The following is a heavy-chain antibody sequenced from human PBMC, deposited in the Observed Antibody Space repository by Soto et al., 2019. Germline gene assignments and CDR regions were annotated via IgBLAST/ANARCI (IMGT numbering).Heavy chain of an antibody. CDR2: ISPSTSNI. J-gene: IGHJ6*02. D-gene: IGHD2-21*02. CDR1: GFTFSSCT. CDR3: SGGSGGACQHSYGMDV. Sequence: EVHLVESGGGLVKPGGSLRLSCAVSGFTFSSCTMNWVRQAPGKGLEWVSSISPSTSNIYYADSVKGRFTISRDNAKNSLFLQMSSLRAEDTAVYYCSGGSGGACQHSYGMDVWGQGTTVTVS. V-gene: IGHV3-21*01.